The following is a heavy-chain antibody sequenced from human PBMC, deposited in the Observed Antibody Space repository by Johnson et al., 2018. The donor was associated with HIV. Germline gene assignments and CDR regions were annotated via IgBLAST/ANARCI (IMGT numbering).Heavy chain of an antibody. Sequence: VQLVESGGGLVQPGGSLRLSCAASGFTFSSYWMNWVRQAPGKGLEWVANIEQDGSEKYYVDSVKGRFTISRDSAISMIYMQLNSLGADDTAIYFCAKVRSSSSYGAFDIWGQGTMVTVSS. J-gene: IGHJ3*02. CDR2: IEQDGSEK. D-gene: IGHD6-6*01. V-gene: IGHV3-7*02. CDR3: AKVRSSSSYGAFDI. CDR1: GFTFSSYW.